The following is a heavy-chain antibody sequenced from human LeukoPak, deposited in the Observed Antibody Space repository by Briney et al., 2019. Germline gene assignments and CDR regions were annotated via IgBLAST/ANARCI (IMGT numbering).Heavy chain of an antibody. CDR1: GFTVDSNY. Sequence: GGSLRLSCAASGFTVDSNYLSWVRQAPGKGLEWISTIYTGGNTYYAASVKGRFTISRDFSKNTVFLHMNSLRAEDTAMYYCARGDDSGYYDYFDYWGQGALVTVSS. CDR3: ARGDDSGYYDYFDY. D-gene: IGHD3-22*01. J-gene: IGHJ4*02. V-gene: IGHV3-53*01. CDR2: IYTGGNT.